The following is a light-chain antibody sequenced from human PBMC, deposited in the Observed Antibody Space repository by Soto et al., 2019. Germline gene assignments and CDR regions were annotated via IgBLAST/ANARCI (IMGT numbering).Light chain of an antibody. J-gene: IGKJ1*01. CDR1: QSLGGN. V-gene: IGKV3-15*01. CDR3: QQYNNWPRT. CDR2: GAS. Sequence: EIVMTQSPATLAVSPGDTATLSCRASQSLGGNLAWYQQKPGQAPRLLIYGASTRATGIPARFSGSGSGTEFTLTISSLQSEDFAVYYCQQYNNWPRTFGQGTKVDIK.